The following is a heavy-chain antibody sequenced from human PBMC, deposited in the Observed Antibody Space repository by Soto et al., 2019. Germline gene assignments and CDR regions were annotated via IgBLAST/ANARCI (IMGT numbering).Heavy chain of an antibody. D-gene: IGHD2-15*01. V-gene: IGHV3-23*01. CDR2: ISGSGGTT. J-gene: IGHJ4*02. CDR3: AKKRGRDCSGGYCGYDYFDS. CDR1: GFTFSIYA. Sequence: GGSLRLSCAASGFTFSIYAMNWVRQAPGKGLEWVSAISGSGGTTNYADSVKGRFTISRDNSKNTLYLQMNSLRAEDTAVYYCAKKRGRDCSGGYCGYDYFDSWGQGTLVTVSS.